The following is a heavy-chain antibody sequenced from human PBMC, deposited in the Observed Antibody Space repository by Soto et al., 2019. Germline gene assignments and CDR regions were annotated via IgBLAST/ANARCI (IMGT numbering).Heavy chain of an antibody. CDR3: ARVMGNYYYGMDV. CDR2: INHSGST. V-gene: IGHV4-34*01. D-gene: IGHD3-10*01. J-gene: IGHJ6*02. Sequence: KPSETLSLTCAVYGGSFSGYYWSWIRQPPGKGLEWIGEINHSGSTNYNPSLKSRVTISVDTSKNQFSLKLSSVTAADTAVYYCARVMGNYYYGMDVWGQGTTVTVSS. CDR1: GGSFSGYY.